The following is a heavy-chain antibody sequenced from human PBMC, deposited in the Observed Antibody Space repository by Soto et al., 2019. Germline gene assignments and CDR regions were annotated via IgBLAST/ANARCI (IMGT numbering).Heavy chain of an antibody. CDR1: GFAFSSYA. CDR2: ISYDGSNK. V-gene: IGHV3-30-3*01. CDR3: ARDVSGSGD. J-gene: IGHJ4*02. Sequence: QVQLVESGGGVVQPGRSLRLSCAASGFAFSSYAMHWVRQAPGKGLEWVAVISYDGSNKYYADSVKGRFTISRDNSKNTLYLQMNSLGAEDTAVYYCARDVSGSGDWGQGTLVTVSS. D-gene: IGHD3-10*01.